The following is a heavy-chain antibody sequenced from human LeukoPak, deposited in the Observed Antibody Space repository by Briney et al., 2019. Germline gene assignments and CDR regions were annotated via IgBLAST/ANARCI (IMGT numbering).Heavy chain of an antibody. Sequence: PGGSQRLSCAASGFTFSTYGMHWVRQAPGKGLEWVAVIWNDGSNKYYADSVKGRFTISRDNSRNTLYLQMNSLGGEDTAVYYCARDGWELLRDLGPLNYWGQGTLVTVSS. J-gene: IGHJ4*02. D-gene: IGHD1-26*01. CDR2: IWNDGSNK. V-gene: IGHV3-33*01. CDR1: GFTFSTYG. CDR3: ARDGWELLRDLGPLNY.